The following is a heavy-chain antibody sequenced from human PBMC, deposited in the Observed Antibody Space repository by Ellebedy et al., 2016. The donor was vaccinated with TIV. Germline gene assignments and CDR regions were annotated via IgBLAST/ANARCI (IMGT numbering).Heavy chain of an antibody. CDR1: GYSFTSYW. Sequence: GESLKISCKGSGYSFTSYWLGWVRPMPGKGLDSMGIIYPGDSDTRYSTSFQGQVTISADKSISTSYLPWRRLKAPDTAMYYCERSWKQLLSQNDAFDIWGQGTMVTVSS. CDR2: IYPGDSDT. J-gene: IGHJ3*02. CDR3: ERSWKQLLSQNDAFDI. D-gene: IGHD5-18*01. V-gene: IGHV5-51*01.